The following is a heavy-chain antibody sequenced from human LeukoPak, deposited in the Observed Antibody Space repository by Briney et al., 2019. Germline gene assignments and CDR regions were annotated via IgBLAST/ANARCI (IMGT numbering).Heavy chain of an antibody. J-gene: IGHJ4*02. V-gene: IGHV4-34*01. CDR1: GGSFSGYY. D-gene: IGHD3-3*01. Sequence: SETLSLTCAVYGGSFSGYYWSWIRQPPGKGLEWMGEINHSGSTNYNPSLKSRVNISVDMSKHQFSLKLSSVTAADTAVYYCARGLLDDYWGQGTLVTVSS. CDR2: INHSGST. CDR3: ARGLLDDY.